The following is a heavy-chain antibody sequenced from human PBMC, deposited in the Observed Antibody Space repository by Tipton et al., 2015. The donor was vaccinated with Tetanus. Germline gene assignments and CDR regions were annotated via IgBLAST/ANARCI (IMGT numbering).Heavy chain of an antibody. CDR2: ISGGGDT. CDR1: GFTVSNNY. CDR3: VRDAPNWGKYDY. D-gene: IGHD7-27*01. Sequence: SLRLSCAASGFTVSNNYMNWVRQAPGKGLEWVSVISGGGDTSYADSVKGRLIISTDNFKNTLYLQMDSLRAEDTAVYYCVRDAPNWGKYDYWGQGALVTVSS. J-gene: IGHJ4*02. V-gene: IGHV3-66*01.